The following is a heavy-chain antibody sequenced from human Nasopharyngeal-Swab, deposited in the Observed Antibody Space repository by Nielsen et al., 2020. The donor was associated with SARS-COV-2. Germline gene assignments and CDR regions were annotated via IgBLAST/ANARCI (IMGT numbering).Heavy chain of an antibody. D-gene: IGHD2-2*01. V-gene: IGHV1-69*10. Sequence: WVRQAPGQGLEWMGGIIPILGIANYAQKFQGRVTITTDKSTSTAYMELSSLRSEDTAVYYCAGGGRGVVVPAAIGWFDPWGQGTLVTVSS. CDR2: IIPILGIA. J-gene: IGHJ5*02. CDR3: AGGGRGVVVPAAIGWFDP.